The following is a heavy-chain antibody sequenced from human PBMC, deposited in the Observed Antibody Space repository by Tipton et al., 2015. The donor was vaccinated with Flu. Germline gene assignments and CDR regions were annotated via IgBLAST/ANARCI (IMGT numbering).Heavy chain of an antibody. Sequence: TLSLTCTVSGGSINSYYWSWIRQPPGKGLEWIGYINYSGSTTYNPSLKSRVTISVDTSKNQFSLRLSSVTAADTAIYYCSRRAPNSGTFYFDYWGQGTLVTVSS. D-gene: IGHD1-26*01. J-gene: IGHJ4*02. CDR2: INYSGST. CDR1: GGSINSYY. V-gene: IGHV4-59*08. CDR3: SRRAPNSGTFYFDY.